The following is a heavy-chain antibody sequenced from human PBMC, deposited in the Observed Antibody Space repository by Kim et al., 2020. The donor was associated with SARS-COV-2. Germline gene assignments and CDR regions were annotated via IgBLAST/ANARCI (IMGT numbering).Heavy chain of an antibody. J-gene: IGHJ4*02. CDR1: GGSISSSNR. Sequence: SETLSLTCAVSGGSISSSNRWSWVRQPPGKGLEWIGEIYHSGSTNYNPSLKSRVTISVDKSKNQFSLKLSSVTAADTAVYYCARARGPNWDFDYWGQGTLVTVSS. V-gene: IGHV4-4*02. D-gene: IGHD1-26*01. CDR2: IYHSGST. CDR3: ARARGPNWDFDY.